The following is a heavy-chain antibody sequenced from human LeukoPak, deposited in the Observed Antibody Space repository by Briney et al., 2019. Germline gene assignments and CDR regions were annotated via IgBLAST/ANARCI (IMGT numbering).Heavy chain of an antibody. CDR2: ISGSGGST. V-gene: IGHV3-23*01. J-gene: IGHJ4*02. D-gene: IGHD2-2*01. CDR1: GFTFSSYA. Sequence: PGGSLRLSCAASGFTFSSYAVSWVRQAPGKGLEWVSAISGSGGSTYYADSVKGRFTISRDNSKNTLYLQMNSLRAEDTAVYYCAKGTDIVVVPAAAYDYWGQGTLVTVSS. CDR3: AKGTDIVVVPAAAYDY.